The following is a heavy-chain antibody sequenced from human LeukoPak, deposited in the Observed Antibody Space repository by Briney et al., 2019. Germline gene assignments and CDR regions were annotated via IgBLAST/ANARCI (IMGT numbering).Heavy chain of an antibody. CDR3: ARSGSSWYLGYYFDY. CDR2: VDYSGNT. J-gene: IGHJ4*02. CDR1: GDSISRSGYY. V-gene: IGHV4-39*07. D-gene: IGHD6-13*01. Sequence: SETLSLTCSVSGDSISRSGYYWGWIRQPPGQGLEWLGTVDYSGNTNYNPSLKSRVTISVDTSKNQFSLKLSSVTAADTAVYYCARSGSSWYLGYYFDYWGQGTLVTVSS.